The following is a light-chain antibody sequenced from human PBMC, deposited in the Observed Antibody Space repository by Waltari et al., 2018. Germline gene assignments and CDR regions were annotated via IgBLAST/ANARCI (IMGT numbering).Light chain of an antibody. CDR3: CSFTSGNTYV. CDR1: SSDIGGYNY. Sequence: QSALTQPASVSGSPRQSIPISCPGTSSDIGGYNYVSWYQQHPGEAPKLIIYDVSERPSGVSSRFSGSKSGNTASLAISGLQAEDEADYYCCSFTSGNTYVFGPGTKVTVL. J-gene: IGLJ1*01. V-gene: IGLV2-14*03. CDR2: DVS.